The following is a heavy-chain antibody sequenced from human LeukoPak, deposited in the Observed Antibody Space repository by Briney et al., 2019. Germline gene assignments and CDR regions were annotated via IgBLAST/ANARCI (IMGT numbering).Heavy chain of an antibody. J-gene: IGHJ6*02. V-gene: IGHV3-48*03. CDR2: ISSSGSTI. CDR3: ARERIAVAGTNYDMDV. Sequence: GGSLRLSCAASGFTFSSYEMNWVRQAPGKGLEWVSYISSSGSTIYYADSVKGRFTISRDNAKNSLYLQMNSLRAEDTAVYYCARERIAVAGTNYDMDVWGQGTTVTVSS. CDR1: GFTFSSYE. D-gene: IGHD6-19*01.